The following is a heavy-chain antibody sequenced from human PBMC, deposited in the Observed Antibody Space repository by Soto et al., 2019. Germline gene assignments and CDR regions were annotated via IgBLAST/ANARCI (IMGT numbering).Heavy chain of an antibody. Sequence: GESLKISCKGSGYSFTSYWIGWARQMPGKGLEWMGIIYPGDSDTRYSPSFQGQVTISADKSISTAYLQWSSLKASDTAMYYCTRDLDYGGNSDSIDIWGQGTMVTVSS. V-gene: IGHV5-51*01. CDR3: TRDLDYGGNSDSIDI. CDR2: IYPGDSDT. CDR1: GYSFTSYW. J-gene: IGHJ3*02. D-gene: IGHD4-17*01.